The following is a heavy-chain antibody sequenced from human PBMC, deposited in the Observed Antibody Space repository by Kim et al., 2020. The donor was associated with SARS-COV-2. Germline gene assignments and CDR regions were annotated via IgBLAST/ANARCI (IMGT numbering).Heavy chain of an antibody. CDR2: ISSSSSTI. D-gene: IGHD2-2*01. J-gene: IGHJ6*02. V-gene: IGHV3-48*02. Sequence: GGSLRLSCAASGFTFSSYSMNWVRQAPGKGLEWVSYISSSSSTIYYADSVKGRFTISRDNAKNSLYLQMNSLRDEDTAVYYCARVFPPCSSTSCDEIGYYYYGMYVWGQGTTVTVSS. CDR3: ARVFPPCSSTSCDEIGYYYYGMYV. CDR1: GFTFSSYS.